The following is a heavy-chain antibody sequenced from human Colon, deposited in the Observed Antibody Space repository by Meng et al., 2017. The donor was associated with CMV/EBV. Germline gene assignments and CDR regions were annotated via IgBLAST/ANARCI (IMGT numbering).Heavy chain of an antibody. CDR1: GYTFTSYD. Sequence: ASVKVSCKASGYTFTSYDINWVRQATGQGLEWMGWMNPNSGNTGYAQKFQGRVTITRNTSISTAYMELSSLRSEDTAVYYCAREWHGDYVGYYGMDVWGQGTTVTVSS. CDR2: MNPNSGNT. V-gene: IGHV1-8*03. J-gene: IGHJ6*02. D-gene: IGHD4-17*01. CDR3: AREWHGDYVGYYGMDV.